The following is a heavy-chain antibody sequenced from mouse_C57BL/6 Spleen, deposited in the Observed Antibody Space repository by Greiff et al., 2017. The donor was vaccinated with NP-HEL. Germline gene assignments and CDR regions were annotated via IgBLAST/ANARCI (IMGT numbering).Heavy chain of an antibody. CDR2: ISSGGSYT. Sequence: DVMLVESGGDLVKPGGSLKLSCAASGFTFSSYGMSWVRQTPDKRLEWVATISSGGSYTYYPDSVKGRFTISRDNAKNTLYLQMSSLKSEDTAMYYCARDTTVQRYFDVWGTGTTVTVSS. J-gene: IGHJ1*03. D-gene: IGHD1-1*01. CDR3: ARDTTVQRYFDV. V-gene: IGHV5-6*02. CDR1: GFTFSSYG.